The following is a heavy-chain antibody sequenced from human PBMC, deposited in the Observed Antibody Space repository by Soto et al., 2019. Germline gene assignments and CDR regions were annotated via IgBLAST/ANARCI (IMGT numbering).Heavy chain of an antibody. D-gene: IGHD6-6*01. CDR1: GFTFSNYA. CDR2: ISGSGGST. CDR3: AKGRSSSSQTFDY. Sequence: GGSLRLSCAASGFTFSNYAMSWVRQAPGKGLEWVSAISGSGGSTYYADSVKGRFTISRDNSKNTLYLQMNSLRAEDTAVYYCAKGRSSSSQTFDYWGQGTLVTVSS. V-gene: IGHV3-23*01. J-gene: IGHJ4*02.